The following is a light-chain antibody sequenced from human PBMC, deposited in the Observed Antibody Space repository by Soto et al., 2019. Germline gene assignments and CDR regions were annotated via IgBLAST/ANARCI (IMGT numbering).Light chain of an antibody. CDR3: SSYTSSSTDV. CDR1: KTDIGNYNL. J-gene: IGLJ1*01. CDR2: EDT. V-gene: IGLV2-14*02. Sequence: QSALTQPASVSGSPGQSITISCTGTKTDIGNYNLVSWYQRHPDKAPKLIIYEDTKRPSGISNRFSASKSGTTASLTISGLQAEDEADYYCSSYTSSSTDVFGTGTKLTVL.